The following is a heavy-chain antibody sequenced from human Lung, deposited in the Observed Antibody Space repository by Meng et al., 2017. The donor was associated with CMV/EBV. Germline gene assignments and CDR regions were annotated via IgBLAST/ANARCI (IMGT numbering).Heavy chain of an antibody. V-gene: IGHV5-51*01. CDR3: ARQSSLGYCSSTSCYSYYGREV. D-gene: IGHD2-2*02. Sequence: GESXKISCKGSGYSFTSYWIGWVRQMRGNGLEWMGIIYPGDSDTRYSPSFQGQVTISADKSISTAYLQWSSLKASDTAMYYCARQSSLGYCSSTSCYSYYGREVWGQGTMVTVSS. CDR2: IYPGDSDT. CDR1: GYSFTSYW. J-gene: IGHJ6*02.